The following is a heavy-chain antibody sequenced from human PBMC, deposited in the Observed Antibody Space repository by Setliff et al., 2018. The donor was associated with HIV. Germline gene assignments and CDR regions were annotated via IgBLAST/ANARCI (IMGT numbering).Heavy chain of an antibody. J-gene: IGHJ4*02. Sequence: KPSETLSLTCAVYGGSFSGHYWTWIRQPPGKGLEWIGEINHSGNTNYNPSLKSRVAMSIDTSKSQFSLKLISVTAADSALYYCARRSDSWYFPFDYWGLGTMVTVSS. D-gene: IGHD6-13*01. CDR3: ARRSDSWYFPFDY. V-gene: IGHV4-34*01. CDR1: GGSFSGHY. CDR2: INHSGNT.